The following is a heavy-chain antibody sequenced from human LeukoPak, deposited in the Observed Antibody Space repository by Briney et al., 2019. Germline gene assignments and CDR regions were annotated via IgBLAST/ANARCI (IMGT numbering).Heavy chain of an antibody. Sequence: GGSLRLSCAASGFTFSSYWMHWVRQAPGKGLVWVSRINSDGSSTSYADSVKGRFTISRDNAKNTLYLQMSSLRAEDTAVYYCASYRSSGYDYFYYYGMDVWGQGTTVTVSS. D-gene: IGHD5-12*01. CDR3: ASYRSSGYDYFYYYGMDV. V-gene: IGHV3-74*01. CDR1: GFTFSSYW. CDR2: INSDGSST. J-gene: IGHJ6*02.